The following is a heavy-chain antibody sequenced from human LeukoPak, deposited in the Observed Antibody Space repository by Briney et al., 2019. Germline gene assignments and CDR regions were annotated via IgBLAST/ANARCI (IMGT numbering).Heavy chain of an antibody. CDR1: GFTFSNYA. J-gene: IGHJ4*02. CDR3: TKDRYCTTPSCPLDY. V-gene: IGHV3-21*04. D-gene: IGHD2-2*01. CDR2: ISSTSGYI. Sequence: GSLRLSCAASGFTFSNYAMSWVRQAPGKGLEWVSSISSTSGYIYYADSVKGRFTISRDNRKNTVYLQMSSLRTEDTALYYCTKDRYCTTPSCPLDYWGQGTLVTVSS.